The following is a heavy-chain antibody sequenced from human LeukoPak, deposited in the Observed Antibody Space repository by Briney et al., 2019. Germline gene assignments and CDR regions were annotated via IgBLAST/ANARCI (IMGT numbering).Heavy chain of an antibody. J-gene: IGHJ6*02. CDR3: ASPLHQLLQEPHYYYYYYGMDV. V-gene: IGHV1-69*13. Sequence: ASVKVSCEASGGTFSSYAISWVRQAPGQGLEWMGGIIPIFSTANYAQKFQGRVTITADESTSTAYMELSSLRSEDTAVYYCASPLHQLLQEPHYYYYYYGMDVWGQGTTVTVSS. CDR1: GGTFSSYA. D-gene: IGHD2-2*01. CDR2: IIPIFSTA.